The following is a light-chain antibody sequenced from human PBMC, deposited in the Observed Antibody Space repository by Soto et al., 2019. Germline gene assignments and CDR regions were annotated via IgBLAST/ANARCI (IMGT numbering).Light chain of an antibody. J-gene: IGKJ4*01. CDR1: QSVSNN. Sequence: EIVMTQSPATLSVSPGERATLSCRASQSVSNNLAWYQQKPGQAPRLLIYGAFTRAAGIPARFSGSGSGTDYGRPGSSLESEDFAVYYCQQYNKWPLTFGGGTKVEIK. CDR2: GAF. CDR3: QQYNKWPLT. V-gene: IGKV3-15*01.